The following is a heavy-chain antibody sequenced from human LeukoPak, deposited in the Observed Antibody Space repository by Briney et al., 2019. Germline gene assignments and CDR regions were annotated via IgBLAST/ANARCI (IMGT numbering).Heavy chain of an antibody. CDR2: INHSGST. CDR3: ARDRGYYGHRGAFDI. J-gene: IGHJ3*02. CDR1: GGSFSGYY. Sequence: PSETLSLTCAVYGGSFSGYYWSWIRQPPGKGLEWIGEINHSGSTNYNPSLKSRVTISVDTSKNQFSLKLSSVTAADTAVYYCARDRGYYGHRGAFDIWGQGTMVTVSS. V-gene: IGHV4-34*01. D-gene: IGHD3-3*01.